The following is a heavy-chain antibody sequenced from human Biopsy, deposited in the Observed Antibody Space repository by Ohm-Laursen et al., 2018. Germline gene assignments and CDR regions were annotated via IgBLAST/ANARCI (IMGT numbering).Heavy chain of an antibody. V-gene: IGHV1-2*02. D-gene: IGHD3-9*01. Sequence: SVKVSCKASGYTSAGYYLHWVRQAPGHGLEWMGWINPNSGNANYAQSFQGRLTVTRDTSISTAYMELTSLTFDDTAIYYCARAPAYPSIDGYYGLDLWGQGTTVIVSS. CDR1: GYTSAGYY. CDR2: INPNSGNA. J-gene: IGHJ6*02. CDR3: ARAPAYPSIDGYYGLDL.